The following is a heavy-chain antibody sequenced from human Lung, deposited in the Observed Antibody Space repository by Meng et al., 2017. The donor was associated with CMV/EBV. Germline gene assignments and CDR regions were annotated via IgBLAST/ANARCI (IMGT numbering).Heavy chain of an antibody. V-gene: IGHV2-5*01. CDR3: AHTYSDFWSSSPRDFDL. J-gene: IGHJ2*01. D-gene: IGHD3-3*01. Sequence: FSLGASGVGVSWIRQPPGETLEWLALIYWNGDERYSQSLKSRLTITKDTSKYQVVLTMTNMDTVDTATYYCAHTYSDFWSSSPRDFDLWGRGTLVTVSS. CDR2: IYWNGDE. CDR1: FSLGASGVG.